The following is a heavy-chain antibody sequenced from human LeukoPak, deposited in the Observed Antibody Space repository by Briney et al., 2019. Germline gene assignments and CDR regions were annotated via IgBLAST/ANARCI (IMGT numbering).Heavy chain of an antibody. J-gene: IGHJ4*02. CDR3: ARDITMVRGVIRD. CDR2: INPNSGGT. V-gene: IGHV1-2*02. D-gene: IGHD3-10*01. CDR1: GYTFTGYY. Sequence: ASVKVSCKASGYTFTGYYMHWVRQAPGQGLEWMGWINPNSGGTNYAQKFQGRVTMTRDTSISTAYMELSRLRSDDTAVYYCARDITMVRGVIRDWGQGTLVTVSS.